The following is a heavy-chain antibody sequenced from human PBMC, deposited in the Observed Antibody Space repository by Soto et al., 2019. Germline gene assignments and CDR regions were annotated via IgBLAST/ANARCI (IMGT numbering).Heavy chain of an antibody. Sequence: PGESLKLSCKGSGYSFTSYWISWVRQMPGKGLEWMGRIDPSDSYTNYSPSFQGHVTISADKSISTAYLQWSSLKASDTAMYYCASAHYYDSSGYPDTWDWFDPWGQGTLVTVSS. CDR3: ASAHYYDSSGYPDTWDWFDP. V-gene: IGHV5-10-1*01. J-gene: IGHJ5*02. D-gene: IGHD3-22*01. CDR1: GYSFTSYW. CDR2: IDPSDSYT.